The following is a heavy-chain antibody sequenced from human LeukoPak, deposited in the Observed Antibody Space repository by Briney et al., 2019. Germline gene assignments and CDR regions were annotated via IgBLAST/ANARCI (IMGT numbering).Heavy chain of an antibody. J-gene: IGHJ2*01. Sequence: ASVKISCKASGYTFTGNHVHWVRQAPGQGLEWMGWIDPNSGGTKYAQKFQDRVTMTSDTSISTAYMELSGLRSDDTAVYFCAKEADIVSFDLWGRGTLVTVSS. CDR1: GYTFTGNH. CDR3: AKEADIVSFDL. V-gene: IGHV1-2*02. CDR2: IDPNSGGT. D-gene: IGHD2-15*01.